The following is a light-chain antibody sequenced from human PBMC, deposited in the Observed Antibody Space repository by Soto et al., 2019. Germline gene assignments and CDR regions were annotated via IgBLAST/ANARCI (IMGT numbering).Light chain of an antibody. CDR1: QDISNY. CDR2: DAS. V-gene: IGKV1-33*01. Sequence: DIQMTQSPSSLSASVGDRVTITCQASQDISNYLNWYQQKPGKAPKLLIYDASNLETGVPSRFSGSGSDTDFTLTISSLQPEDIATYYCQQYDTLPPTFGQGTKLEIK. CDR3: QQYDTLPPT. J-gene: IGKJ2*01.